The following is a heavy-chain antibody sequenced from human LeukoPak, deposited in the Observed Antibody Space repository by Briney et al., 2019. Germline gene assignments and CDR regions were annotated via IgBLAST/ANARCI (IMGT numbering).Heavy chain of an antibody. J-gene: IGHJ4*02. D-gene: IGHD6-13*01. CDR2: ISYDGSNK. Sequence: PGGSLRLSCAASGFTFSSYAMHRVRQAPGKGLEWVAVISYDGSNKYYADSVKGRFTISRDNSKNTLYLQMNSLRAEDTAVYYCARDSSYSSSWYRDPFDYWGQGTLVTVSS. CDR3: ARDSSYSSSWYRDPFDY. CDR1: GFTFSSYA. V-gene: IGHV3-30-3*01.